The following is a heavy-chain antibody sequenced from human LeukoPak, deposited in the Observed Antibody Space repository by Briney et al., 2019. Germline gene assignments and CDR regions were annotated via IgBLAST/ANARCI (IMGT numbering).Heavy chain of an antibody. CDR3: ARLLGSSGYAGDWYFDL. J-gene: IGHJ2*01. CDR2: LYTNGTV. D-gene: IGHD3-22*01. CDR1: GASITRYY. Sequence: ASETLSLTRSVSGASITRYYWTWIRQPVGKGLEWFGRLYTNGTVNYNPSLRSRVTMSRDTSRNQFSLKLTSVTAADTAVYYCARLLGSSGYAGDWYFDLWGPGALVTVSS. V-gene: IGHV4-4*07.